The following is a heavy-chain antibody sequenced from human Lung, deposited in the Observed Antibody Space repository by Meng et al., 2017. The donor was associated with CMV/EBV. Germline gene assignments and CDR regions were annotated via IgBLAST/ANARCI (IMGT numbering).Heavy chain of an antibody. V-gene: IGHV4-4*02. CDR3: LRRSGGSV. Sequence: VHVRESGPRLVKPSETLSLTCAVSGDSITNHNWWAWVRQPPGKGLEWIGEIPHRGSSAYNPSLKSRVSMSIDKSKNQFSLKLTSVTAADTAVYHCLRRSGGSVWGQGTLVTVSS. CDR1: GDSITNHNW. CDR2: IPHRGSS. J-gene: IGHJ1*01. D-gene: IGHD3-10*01.